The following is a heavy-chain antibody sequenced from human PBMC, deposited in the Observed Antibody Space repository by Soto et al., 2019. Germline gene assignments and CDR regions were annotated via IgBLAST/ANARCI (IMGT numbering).Heavy chain of an antibody. V-gene: IGHV3-11*01. J-gene: IGHJ6*02. Sequence: CGAACGFAYRDYYMSLNSQAPGKGLEWVAYISSRSSTMYYADSVKGRFTISRDNAKNSLYLQMNSLRVEDTAVYFCAREPLPHYSMYGVDVWVQGTTVTVSS. CDR3: AREPLPHYSMYGVDV. CDR2: ISSRSSTM. CDR1: GFAYRDYY. D-gene: IGHD2-21*01.